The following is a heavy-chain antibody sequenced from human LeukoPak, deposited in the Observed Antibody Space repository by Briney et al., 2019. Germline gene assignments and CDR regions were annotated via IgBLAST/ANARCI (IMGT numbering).Heavy chain of an antibody. Sequence: PGGSLRLSCEASGFTFSSYAMHWVRQAPAKGLEWVAVISYDGSNEYYADSVKGRFTISRDNSKNTLYLQMNSLRAEDTAVYYCSREKDIVVVVPAMDVWGQGTTVTVSS. D-gene: IGHD2-15*01. J-gene: IGHJ6*02. CDR2: ISYDGSNE. CDR3: SREKDIVVVVPAMDV. CDR1: GFTFSSYA. V-gene: IGHV3-30-3*01.